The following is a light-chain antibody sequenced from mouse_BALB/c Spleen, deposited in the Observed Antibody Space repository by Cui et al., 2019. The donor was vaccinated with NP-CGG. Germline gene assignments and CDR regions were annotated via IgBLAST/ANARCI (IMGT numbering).Light chain of an antibody. V-gene: IGLV1*01. J-gene: IGLJ1*01. Sequence: VHYYSAFTSSPGEAVTLSCRSITGAVTSNNYANWVQEKPDHLFTGLIGGTNNRAPGVPARFSGSLIGDKAALTITGAQTEDEAIYFCALWYSNHWVFGGGTKLTVL. CDR1: TGAVTSNNY. CDR3: ALWYSNHWV. CDR2: GTN.